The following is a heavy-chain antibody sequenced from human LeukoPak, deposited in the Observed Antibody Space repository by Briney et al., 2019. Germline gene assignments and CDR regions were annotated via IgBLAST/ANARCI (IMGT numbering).Heavy chain of an antibody. D-gene: IGHD3-16*01. CDR3: ARDTERGSGAFDI. V-gene: IGHV1-69*04. J-gene: IGHJ3*02. CDR2: IIPILGIA. Sequence: GTSVKVSCKASGGTFSRYTISWVRQAPGQGLEWMGRIIPILGIANYAQKFQGRVTITADKSTSTAYMELSSLRSEDTAVYYCARDTERGSGAFDIWGQGKMVTVSS. CDR1: GGTFSRYT.